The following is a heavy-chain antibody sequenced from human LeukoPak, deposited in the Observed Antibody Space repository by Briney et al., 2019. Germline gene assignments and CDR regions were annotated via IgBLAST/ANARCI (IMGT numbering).Heavy chain of an antibody. CDR3: AKDEDVHYYDSSGYYPAD. CDR2: ISGSGGST. D-gene: IGHD3-22*01. Sequence: GGSLRLSCAASGFTFSSYAMSWVRQAPGKGLEWVSAISGSGGSTYYADSVKGRFTISRDNSKNTLYLQMNSLRAEDTAVYYCAKDEDVHYYDSSGYYPADWGQGTLVTVSS. J-gene: IGHJ4*02. CDR1: GFTFSSYA. V-gene: IGHV3-23*01.